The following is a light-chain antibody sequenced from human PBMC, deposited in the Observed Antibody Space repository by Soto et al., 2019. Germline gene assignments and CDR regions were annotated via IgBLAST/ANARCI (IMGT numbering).Light chain of an antibody. CDR3: SSYTSSSYVI. CDR1: SSDVGAYDY. Sequence: QSALTQPASVSGSPGQSIAISCTGTSSDVGAYDYVSWYQQHPGKAPKLMIYDVKYRPSGVSNRFSGSKSGNTASLTISGLQAEDEADYYCSSYTSSSYVIFGGGTKLTVL. J-gene: IGLJ2*01. V-gene: IGLV2-14*01. CDR2: DVK.